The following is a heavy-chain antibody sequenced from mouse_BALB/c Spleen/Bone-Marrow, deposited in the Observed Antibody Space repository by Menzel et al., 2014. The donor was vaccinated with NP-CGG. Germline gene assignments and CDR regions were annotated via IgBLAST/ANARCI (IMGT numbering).Heavy chain of an antibody. CDR2: INPSNGRT. D-gene: IGHD2-1*01. V-gene: IGHV1S81*02. CDR1: GYTFTSYW. CDR3: ASYYGNYAY. J-gene: IGHJ3*01. Sequence: VQLQQSGAELVMPGASVKLSCKASGYTFTSYWMHWVKQRPGQGLEWIGEINPSNGRTNYNEKFKSKATLTVDKSSSTAYMQLSSLTSEDSAVYYCASYYGNYAYWGQGTLVTVSA.